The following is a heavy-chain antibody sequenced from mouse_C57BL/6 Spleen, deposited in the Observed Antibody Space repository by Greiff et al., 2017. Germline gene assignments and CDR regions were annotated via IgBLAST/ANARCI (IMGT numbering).Heavy chain of an antibody. J-gene: IGHJ3*01. D-gene: IGHD2-3*01. CDR2: ISYSGST. CDR1: GYSITSGYD. Sequence: EVQLQESGPGMVKPSQSPSLTCTVTGYSITSGYDWHWIRHFPGNKLEWMGYISYSGSTNYNPSLKSRISITHDTSKNHFFLKLNSVTTEDTATYYCARDYDGYPAWFAYWGQGTLVTVSA. CDR3: ARDYDGYPAWFAY. V-gene: IGHV3-1*01.